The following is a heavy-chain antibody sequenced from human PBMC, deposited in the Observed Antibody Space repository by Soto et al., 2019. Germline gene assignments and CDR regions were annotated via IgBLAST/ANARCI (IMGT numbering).Heavy chain of an antibody. D-gene: IGHD3-10*01. CDR2: ISWDGGST. CDR1: GFTFDDYT. V-gene: IGHV3-43*01. CDR3: AKALSRDFSDFDY. Sequence: AGGSLRLSCAASGFTFDDYTMHWVRQAPGKGLEWVSLISWDGGSTYYADSVKGRFTISRDNSMNTLYLQMNSLRAEDTALYYCAKALSRDFSDFDYWGQGTQVTVSS. J-gene: IGHJ4*02.